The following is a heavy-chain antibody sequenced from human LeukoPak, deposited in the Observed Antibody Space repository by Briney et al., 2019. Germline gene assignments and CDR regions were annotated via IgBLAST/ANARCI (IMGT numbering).Heavy chain of an antibody. D-gene: IGHD6-19*01. J-gene: IGHJ5*02. CDR2: IYTSGST. Sequence: SETLSLTCTVSGDSISSGDYYWSWIRQPAGKGLEWIGRIYTSGSTNYNPSLKSRVTMSVDKSKNQFSLKLSSVTAADTAVYYCARRHLAVAGWFDPWGQGTLVTVSS. CDR1: GDSISSGDYY. CDR3: ARRHLAVAGWFDP. V-gene: IGHV4-61*02.